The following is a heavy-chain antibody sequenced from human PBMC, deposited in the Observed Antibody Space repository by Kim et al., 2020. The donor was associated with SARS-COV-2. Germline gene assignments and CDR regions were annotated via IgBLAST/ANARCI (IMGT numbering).Heavy chain of an antibody. CDR3: ATEKVLYYYGSGSYPRYNWFDP. CDR2: FDPEDGET. CDR1: GYTLTELS. V-gene: IGHV1-24*01. D-gene: IGHD3-10*01. J-gene: IGHJ5*02. Sequence: ASVKVSCKVSGYTLTELSMHWVRQAPGKGLEWMGGFDPEDGETIYAQKFQGRVTMTEDTSTDTAYMELSSLRSEDTAVYYCATEKVLYYYGSGSYPRYNWFDPWGQGTLVTVSS.